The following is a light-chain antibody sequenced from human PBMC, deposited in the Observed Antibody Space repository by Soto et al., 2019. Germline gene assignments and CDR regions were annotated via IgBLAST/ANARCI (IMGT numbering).Light chain of an antibody. J-gene: IGKJ1*01. CDR3: QQYETFSGT. CDR1: QSISSW. Sequence: IQLTQSPSTLSSSLGDRVALACLASQSISSWLAWSQQKPGKAPKLLSYDASALPRGVPSRFSGSGSGTEFTLTIASLQPDDFETYYCQQYETFSGTFGPGTNVDI. V-gene: IGKV1-5*01. CDR2: DAS.